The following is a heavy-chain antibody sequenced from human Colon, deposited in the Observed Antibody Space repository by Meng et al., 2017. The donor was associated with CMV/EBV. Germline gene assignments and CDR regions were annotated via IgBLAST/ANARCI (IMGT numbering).Heavy chain of an antibody. J-gene: IGHJ4*02. D-gene: IGHD1-26*01. CDR3: TRSSGTYSWASDY. CDR2: IKNKADNYAT. Sequence: SWFAFNDYALHWVRLAPGRGLEWIGRIKNKADNYATAYAASVRDRFTLSRDDSQNTAYLQMNSLKTEDTAVYYCTRSSGTYSWASDYWGQGALVTVSS. V-gene: IGHV3-73*01. CDR1: WFAFNDYA.